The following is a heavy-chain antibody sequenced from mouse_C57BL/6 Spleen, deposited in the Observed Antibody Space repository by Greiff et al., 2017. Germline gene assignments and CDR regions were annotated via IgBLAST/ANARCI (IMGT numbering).Heavy chain of an antibody. CDR2: ITPNNGGT. D-gene: IGHD2-2*01. CDR1: GYTFTDYN. CDR3: ARSRGYDYFDY. J-gene: IGHJ2*01. Sequence: VQLQQSGPELVKPGASVKIPCKASGYTFTDYNMDWVKQSHGKSLEWIGDITPNNGGTIYNQKFKGKATLTVDKSSSTAYMELRSLTSEDTAVYYCARSRGYDYFDYWGQGTTLTVSS. V-gene: IGHV1-18*01.